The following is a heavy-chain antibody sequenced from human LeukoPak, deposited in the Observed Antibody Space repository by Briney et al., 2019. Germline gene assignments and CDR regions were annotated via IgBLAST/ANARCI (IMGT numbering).Heavy chain of an antibody. J-gene: IGHJ6*04. CDR3: AELGITMIGGV. V-gene: IGHV3-48*03. Sequence: PGGSLRLSCVGSGFTFIEHEMNWVRQTPGKGLEWISYISGDAETIFYRDSVRGRVTISRDNTKNTLYLQMNSLRAEDTAVYYCAELGITMIGGVWGKGTTVTISS. D-gene: IGHD3-10*02. CDR1: GFTFIEHE. CDR2: ISGDAETI.